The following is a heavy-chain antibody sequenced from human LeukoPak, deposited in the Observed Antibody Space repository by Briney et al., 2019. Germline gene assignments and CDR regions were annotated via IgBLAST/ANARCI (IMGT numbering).Heavy chain of an antibody. CDR1: GYSFTSYW. D-gene: IGHD3/OR15-3a*01. J-gene: IGHJ4*02. V-gene: IGHV5-51*01. CDR3: ARRRDWTLDY. CDR2: IYPGDSDT. Sequence: GESLKISCKGSGYSFTSYWICCVRQMPGKRLELMGIIYPGDSDTRYSPSFQGQVTISADKSISTAYLQWSSLKASDTAMYYCARRRDWTLDYWGQGTLVTVSS.